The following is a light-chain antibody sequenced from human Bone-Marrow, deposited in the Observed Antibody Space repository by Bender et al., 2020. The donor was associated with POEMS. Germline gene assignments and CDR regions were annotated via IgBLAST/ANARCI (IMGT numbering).Light chain of an antibody. V-gene: IGLV1-44*01. Sequence: QSVLTQPPSASGTPGQSVIISCSGTDSNFGGNNVNWYQHLPGTAPRLVVYSNYQRPSGVPDRFSGSKSGNTASLTISGLQAEDEADYYCSSYAGINNFVFGTGTKVTVL. CDR2: SNY. J-gene: IGLJ1*01. CDR1: DSNFGGNN. CDR3: SSYAGINNFV.